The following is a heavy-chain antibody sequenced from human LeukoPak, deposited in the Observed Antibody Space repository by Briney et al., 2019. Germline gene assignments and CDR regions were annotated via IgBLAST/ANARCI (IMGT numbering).Heavy chain of an antibody. CDR1: GYNLTAYH. J-gene: IGHJ4*02. V-gene: IGHV1-2*02. Sequence: ASVKVSCKTSGYNLTAYHMHWVRQAPGQGLEWLGWINPDTGTTSLAQKFQGRVTLTRDTAISTVSIEVTRLTSDDTAIYYCARGSGSNSPRYLKGDFWGQGTLLTVSS. D-gene: IGHD3-10*01. CDR2: INPDTGTT. CDR3: ARGSGSNSPRYLKGDF.